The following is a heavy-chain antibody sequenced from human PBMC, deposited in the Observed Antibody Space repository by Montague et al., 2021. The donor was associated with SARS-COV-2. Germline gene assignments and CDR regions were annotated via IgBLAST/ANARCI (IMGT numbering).Heavy chain of an antibody. V-gene: IGHV3-33*01. CDR2: IWYDGSNK. CDR1: GFTFRSYG. J-gene: IGHJ6*02. CDR3: AREGIVGATSGMDV. D-gene: IGHD1-26*01. Sequence: SLRLSCAASGFTFRSYGMHWVRQAPGKGLEWVAVIWYDGSNKYYADSVKGRFTISRDNSKNTLYLQMNSLRAEDTAVYYCAREGIVGATSGMDVWGQGTTVTVSS.